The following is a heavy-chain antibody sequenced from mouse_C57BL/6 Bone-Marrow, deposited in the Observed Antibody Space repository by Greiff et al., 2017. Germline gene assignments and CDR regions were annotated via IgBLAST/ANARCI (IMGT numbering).Heavy chain of an antibody. CDR2: IFPGSGST. CDR3: ARSGAWDGGWYVDG. V-gene: IGHV1-75*01. D-gene: IGHD4-1*01. CDR1: GYTFTDYY. J-gene: IGHJ1*03. Sequence: QVQLQQSGPELVKPGASVKISCKASGYTFTDYYINWVKQRPGPGLEWIGWIFPGSGSTYYNEKFKGKATLTVAQSSSTAYLLLRSLTSEDSAVYCCARSGAWDGGWYVDGWGTGTAVTVSS.